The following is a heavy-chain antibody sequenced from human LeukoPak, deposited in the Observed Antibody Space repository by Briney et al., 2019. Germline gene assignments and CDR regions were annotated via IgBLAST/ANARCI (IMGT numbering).Heavy chain of an antibody. Sequence: GGSLRLSCAASGFTFSSYSMNWVRQAPGKGLEWVSSISSSSSYIYYADSVKGRFTIPRDNAKNSLYLQMNSLRAEDTAVYYCARVATGYSSAYWGQGTLVTVSS. V-gene: IGHV3-21*01. CDR1: GFTFSSYS. CDR3: ARVATGYSSAY. J-gene: IGHJ4*02. D-gene: IGHD6-19*01. CDR2: ISSSSSYI.